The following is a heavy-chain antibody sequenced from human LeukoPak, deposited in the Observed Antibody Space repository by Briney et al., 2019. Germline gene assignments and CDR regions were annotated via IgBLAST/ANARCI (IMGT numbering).Heavy chain of an antibody. Sequence: SETLSLTCSVSGGSISSYYWSWIRQPPGKGLEWIGYIYYSGSTNYSPSLKSRVTISVDTSKNQFSLKLSSVTAADTAVYYCARGPRVYYYDSSGYDPYFDYWGQGTLVTVSS. D-gene: IGHD3-22*01. CDR3: ARGPRVYYYDSSGYDPYFDY. V-gene: IGHV4-59*12. J-gene: IGHJ4*02. CDR2: IYYSGST. CDR1: GGSISSYY.